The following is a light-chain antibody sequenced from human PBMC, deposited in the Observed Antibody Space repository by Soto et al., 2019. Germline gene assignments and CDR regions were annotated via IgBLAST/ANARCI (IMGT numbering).Light chain of an antibody. CDR2: KAS. V-gene: IGKV1-5*03. J-gene: IGKJ1*01. Sequence: DIQMTQSPSTLSASVGDRVTITCRASQSISGLLAWYQQKPGKAPKLLIYKASGLESGVPSRFSGSGPGTEFTLTINGLQPDDFATYYCQQYNTFWTFGQGTKVDIK. CDR3: QQYNTFWT. CDR1: QSISGL.